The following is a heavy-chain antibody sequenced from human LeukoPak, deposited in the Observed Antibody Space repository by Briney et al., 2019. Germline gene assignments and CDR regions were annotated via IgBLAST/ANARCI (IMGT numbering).Heavy chain of an antibody. J-gene: IGHJ4*02. CDR3: ARDVVLYGDY. Sequence: GGSLSLSCAASGFTFSSYSMNWVRQAPGRGLEWVSSITSSSYIYYADSVKGRFTISRDNAKNSLYLQMNSMRAEDTAVYYCARDVVLYGDYCGQGTLVTVSS. CDR2: ITSSSYI. D-gene: IGHD2-21*01. V-gene: IGHV3-21*01. CDR1: GFTFSSYS.